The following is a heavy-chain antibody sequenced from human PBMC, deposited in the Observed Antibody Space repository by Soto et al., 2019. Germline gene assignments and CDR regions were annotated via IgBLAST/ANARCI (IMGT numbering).Heavy chain of an antibody. Sequence: GESLKISCKGSGYSFTNYWIGWVRQMPGKGLEWMGITHPGDSDTRYSPSFQGQVTISADKSISTAYLQWRSLKASDTAMYYCASPPIFTGYHIPLGIEVWGRGTTVTASS. J-gene: IGHJ6*01. CDR3: ASPPIFTGYHIPLGIEV. CDR1: GYSFTNYW. CDR2: THPGDSDT. D-gene: IGHD3-9*01. V-gene: IGHV5-51*01.